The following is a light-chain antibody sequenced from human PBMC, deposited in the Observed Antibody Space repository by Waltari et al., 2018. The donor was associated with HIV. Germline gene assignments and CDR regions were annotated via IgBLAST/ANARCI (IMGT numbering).Light chain of an antibody. CDR2: GAF. CDR1: QDISNS. Sequence: DIQMTQSPSSLSASIGDTVIIPCRASQDISNSVSWFQQQPGKVPKLLVHGAFILQRGVPSRFSGSGSGTDFTLTISGLQAEDFATYFCQQYYVPLTFGGGTRVDI. V-gene: IGKV1-NL1*01. CDR3: QQYYVPLT. J-gene: IGKJ4*01.